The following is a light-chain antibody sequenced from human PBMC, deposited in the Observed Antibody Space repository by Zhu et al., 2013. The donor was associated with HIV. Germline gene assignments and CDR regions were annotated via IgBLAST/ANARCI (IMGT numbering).Light chain of an antibody. V-gene: IGLV2-14*01. Sequence: QSALAQPASVSGSPGQSITISCTGTSSDVDDYNYVSWYQQHPGKAPKLIIYEVSHRPSGVSNRFSGSKSANTASLTISGLQDDDEAEYYCNSHRSGTTLVLFGGGTKVTVL. CDR2: EVS. CDR3: NSHRSGTTLVL. J-gene: IGLJ2*01. CDR1: SSDVDDYNY.